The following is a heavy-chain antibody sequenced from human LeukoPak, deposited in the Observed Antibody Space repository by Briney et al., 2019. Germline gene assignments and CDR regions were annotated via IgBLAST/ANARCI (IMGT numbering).Heavy chain of an antibody. CDR1: GGSISSYH. J-gene: IGHJ4*02. D-gene: IGHD4-17*01. Sequence: PSETLSLTCTVSGGSISSYHWSWIRQPPGKGLEWIGYIYYSGSTNYNPSLKSRVTISVDTSKNQFSLRLSSVTAADTAVYYCASKSSDHGELRFDYWGQGTLVTVSS. CDR3: ASKSSDHGELRFDY. V-gene: IGHV4-59*01. CDR2: IYYSGST.